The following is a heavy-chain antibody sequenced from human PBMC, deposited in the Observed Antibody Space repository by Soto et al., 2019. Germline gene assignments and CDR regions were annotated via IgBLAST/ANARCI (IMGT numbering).Heavy chain of an antibody. CDR3: ARTDHGDYYYYYYMDV. J-gene: IGHJ6*03. D-gene: IGHD4-17*01. Sequence: PGGSLRLSCAASGFTFSSYSMNWVRQAPGKGLEWVSYISSSSSTIYYADSVKGRFTISRDNAKNSLYLQMNSLRAEDTAVYYCARTDHGDYYYYYYMDVWGKGTTVTVSS. CDR1: GFTFSSYS. CDR2: ISSSSSTI. V-gene: IGHV3-48*01.